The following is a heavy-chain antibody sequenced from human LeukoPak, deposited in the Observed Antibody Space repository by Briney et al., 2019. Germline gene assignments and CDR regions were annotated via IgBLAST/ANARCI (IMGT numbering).Heavy chain of an antibody. J-gene: IGHJ5*02. D-gene: IGHD1-26*01. CDR2: INHSGST. CDR1: GGSFSGYY. V-gene: IGHV4-34*01. CDR3: VRLPGATRYNWFDP. Sequence: SSETLSLTCAVYGGSFSGYYWSWIRQPPGKGLEWIGEINHSGSTNYNPSLKSRVTISVDTSKNQFSLKLSSVTAADTAVYYCVRLPGATRYNWFDPWGQGTLVTVSS.